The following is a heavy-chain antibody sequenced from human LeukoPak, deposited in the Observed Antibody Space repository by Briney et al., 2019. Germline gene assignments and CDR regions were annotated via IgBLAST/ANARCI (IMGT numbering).Heavy chain of an antibody. V-gene: IGHV1-2*06. J-gene: IGHJ4*02. CDR3: ASHTICFL. CDR2: INANRGGT. D-gene: IGHD2-2*01. CDR1: GYTFIGYY. Sequence: ASVKVSCKGSGYTFIGYYIQWVRQAPGEGGEWMGRINANRGGTKYAQKFQGRDTITRDTAISTDYMDMSGVTSDDTAVYYCASHTICFLWGQGTLVTVPS.